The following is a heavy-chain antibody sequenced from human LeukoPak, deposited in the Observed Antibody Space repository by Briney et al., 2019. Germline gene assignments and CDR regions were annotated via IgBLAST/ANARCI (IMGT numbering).Heavy chain of an antibody. CDR3: AKAKGSGLKYYFDY. D-gene: IGHD6-19*01. Sequence: GGSLRLSCAASGFTFSNYAMTWVRQAPGKGLEWVSGISGSGGSTYYADSVKGRFTISRDNSKNTLYLQMNSLRAEDTAVYYCAKAKGSGLKYYFDYWGQGTLVTVSS. CDR1: GFTFSNYA. V-gene: IGHV3-23*01. J-gene: IGHJ4*02. CDR2: ISGSGGST.